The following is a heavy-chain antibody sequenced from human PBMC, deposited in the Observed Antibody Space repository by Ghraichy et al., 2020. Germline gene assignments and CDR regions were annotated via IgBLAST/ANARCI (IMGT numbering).Heavy chain of an antibody. CDR2: IYYSGST. J-gene: IGHJ4*02. V-gene: IGHV4-39*02. D-gene: IGHD4-23*01. CDR1: GGSISSSSYY. CDR3: ARDPYRDYGGGVGGYFDY. Sequence: SETLSLTCTVSGGSISSSSYYWGWIRQPPGKGLEWIGSIYYSGSTYYNPSLKSRVTISVDTSKNQFSLKLSSVTAADTAVYYCARDPYRDYGGGVGGYFDYWGQGTLVTVSS.